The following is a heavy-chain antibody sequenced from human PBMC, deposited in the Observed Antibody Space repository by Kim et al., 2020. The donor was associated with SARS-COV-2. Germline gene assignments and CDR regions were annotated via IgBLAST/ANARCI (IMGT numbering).Heavy chain of an antibody. CDR2: IYPGESDT. CDR1: GYSFTSYW. CDR3: ARHEGAYYYGSGSYGNWFDP. V-gene: IGHV5-51*01. D-gene: IGHD3-10*01. J-gene: IGHJ5*01. Sequence: GESLKISCKGSGYSFTSYWIGWVRQMPGKGLEWMGIIYPGESDTRYSPSFQGQVTISADKSISTAYLQWSSLKASDTAMYYCARHEGAYYYGSGSYGNWFDPWGQGTLVTVSS.